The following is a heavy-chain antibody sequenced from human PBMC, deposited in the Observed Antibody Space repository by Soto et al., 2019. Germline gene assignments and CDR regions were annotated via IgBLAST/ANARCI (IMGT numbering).Heavy chain of an antibody. J-gene: IGHJ4*02. CDR3: ARDTEYPAFDY. Sequence: GGSLRLSCAASGFTFSSYAMHWVRQAPGKGLEYVSAISSNGGSTYYANSVKGRFTISRDNSKNTLYLQMGSLRAEDMAVYYCARDTEYPAFDYWGQGTLVTVSS. CDR1: GFTFSSYA. CDR2: ISSNGGST. V-gene: IGHV3-64*01.